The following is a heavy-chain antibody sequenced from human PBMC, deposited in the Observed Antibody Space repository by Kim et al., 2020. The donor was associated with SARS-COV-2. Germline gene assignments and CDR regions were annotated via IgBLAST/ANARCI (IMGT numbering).Heavy chain of an antibody. D-gene: IGHD3-16*02. J-gene: IGHJ5*02. CDR1: GGSISSYY. CDR3: ARASLSRGWFDP. V-gene: IGHV4-59*01. CDR2: IYYSGST. Sequence: SETLSLTCTVSGGSISSYYWSWIRQPPGKGLEWIGYIYYSGSTNYNPSLKSRVTISVDTSKNQFSLKLSSVTAADTAVYYCARASLSRGWFDPWGPGNMV.